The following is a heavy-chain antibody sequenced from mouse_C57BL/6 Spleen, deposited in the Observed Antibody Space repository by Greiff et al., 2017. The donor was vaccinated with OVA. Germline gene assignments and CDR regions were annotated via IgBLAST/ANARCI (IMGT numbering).Heavy chain of an antibody. CDR1: GFNIKDDY. CDR2: IDPENGDT. CDR3: SRGGYYGSY. Sequence: EVQLQQSGAELVRPGASVKLSCTASGFNIKDDYMHWVKQRPEQGLEWIGWIDPENGDTEYASKFQGKATITADTSSNTAYLQLSSLTSEDTAVYYCSRGGYYGSYWGQGTTLTVSS. V-gene: IGHV14-4*01. D-gene: IGHD1-1*01. J-gene: IGHJ2*01.